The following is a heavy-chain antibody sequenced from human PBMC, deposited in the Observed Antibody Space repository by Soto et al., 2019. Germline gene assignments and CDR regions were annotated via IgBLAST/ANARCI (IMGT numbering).Heavy chain of an antibody. Sequence: ASVKVSCKASGGTFSSYAISWVRQAPGQGLEWMGGIIPIFGTANYAQKFQGRVTITADESTSTAYMELSSLRSADTAVYYCAIIYASIAARDFDYWGQGTRVTGSS. D-gene: IGHD6-6*01. CDR1: GGTFSSYA. V-gene: IGHV1-69*13. CDR2: IIPIFGTA. J-gene: IGHJ4*02. CDR3: AIIYASIAARDFDY.